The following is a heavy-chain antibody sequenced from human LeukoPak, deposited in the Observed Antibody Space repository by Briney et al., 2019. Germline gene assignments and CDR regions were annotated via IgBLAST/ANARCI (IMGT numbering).Heavy chain of an antibody. CDR3: ASWEVPAVMPKDC. CDR2: INSDGTST. Sequence: PGGSLRLSCAASGFTFSSYWMHWVRQAPGKGLVWVSRINSDGTSTTYADSVKGRFTISRDNAKNTLHLQMNSLRAEDTAVYYCASWEVPAVMPKDCWGQGSLVTVYS. CDR1: GFTFSSYW. V-gene: IGHV3-74*01. D-gene: IGHD2-2*01. J-gene: IGHJ4*02.